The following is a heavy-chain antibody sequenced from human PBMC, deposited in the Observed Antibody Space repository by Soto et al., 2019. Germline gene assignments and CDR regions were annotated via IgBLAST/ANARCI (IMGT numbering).Heavy chain of an antibody. CDR1: GYTFTGYY. D-gene: IGHD6-19*01. CDR2: VNPNSGGT. J-gene: IGHJ4*02. Sequence: ASVKVSCKGSGYTFTGYYIHWVRQAPGQGLEWMGWVNPNSGGTNYAQKFQGWVTMTRDTSISTAYMELSRLRSDDTAVYYCVTSRVSIAVAGETEYYFDYWGQGTLVTVSS. CDR3: VTSRVSIAVAGETEYYFDY. V-gene: IGHV1-2*04.